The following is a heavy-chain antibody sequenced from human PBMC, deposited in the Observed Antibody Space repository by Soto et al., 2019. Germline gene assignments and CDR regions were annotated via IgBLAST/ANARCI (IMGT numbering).Heavy chain of an antibody. Sequence: GGSLRLSCAASGFTFSSYGMHWVRQAPGKGLEWVAVIWYDGSNKYYADSVKGRFTISRDNSKNTLYLQMNSLSAEDTAVYYCARANSNYYGMDVWGQGTTVTVSS. V-gene: IGHV3-33*01. CDR1: GFTFSSYG. J-gene: IGHJ6*02. D-gene: IGHD4-4*01. CDR3: ARANSNYYGMDV. CDR2: IWYDGSNK.